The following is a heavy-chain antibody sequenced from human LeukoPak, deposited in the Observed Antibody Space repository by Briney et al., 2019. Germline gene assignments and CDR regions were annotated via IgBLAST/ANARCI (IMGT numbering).Heavy chain of an antibody. Sequence: PSETLSLTCTVSGRSISSSSYYWGWIRQPPGKGLEWIGSIYYSGSSYYNPSLKSRVTISVDTSKNQFSLKLSSVTAADTAVYYCSREESPNYGSRGPFDYWGQGTLVTVSS. CDR2: IYYSGSS. J-gene: IGHJ4*02. CDR1: GRSISSSSYY. D-gene: IGHD3-10*01. V-gene: IGHV4-39*07. CDR3: SREESPNYGSRGPFDY.